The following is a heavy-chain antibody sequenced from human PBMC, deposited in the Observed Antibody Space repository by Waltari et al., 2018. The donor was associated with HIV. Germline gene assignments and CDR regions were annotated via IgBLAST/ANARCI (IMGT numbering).Heavy chain of an antibody. J-gene: IGHJ4*01. Sequence: VQLAESGGGVVQPGKSVRLSCATSGFNFRDFVIHWVRQARERCLVWVAVIWSDGKTIFYGDSIKGRFSVSRDNSNNTSSLQINRVTLADTAVYYCTTGRSSVVAAPPVQWGQGT. CDR2: IWSDGKTI. CDR1: GFNFRDFV. CDR3: TTGRSSVVAAPPVQ. D-gene: IGHD6-19*01. V-gene: IGHV3-33*01.